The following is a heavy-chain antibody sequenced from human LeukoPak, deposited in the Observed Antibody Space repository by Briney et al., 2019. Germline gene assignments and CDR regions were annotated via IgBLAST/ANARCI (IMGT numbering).Heavy chain of an antibody. J-gene: IGHJ4*02. Sequence: PGGSLRLSCAASGFTFSSYAMSWVRQAPGKGLEWVANIKQDGSEQYYVDSVKGRFTISRDNSKNSLFLQMDSLRAEDTAMYYCARDIQVRGQWLYWGQGTLVTVSP. CDR1: GFTFSSYA. V-gene: IGHV3-7*01. CDR2: IKQDGSEQ. CDR3: ARDIQVRGQWLY. D-gene: IGHD6-19*01.